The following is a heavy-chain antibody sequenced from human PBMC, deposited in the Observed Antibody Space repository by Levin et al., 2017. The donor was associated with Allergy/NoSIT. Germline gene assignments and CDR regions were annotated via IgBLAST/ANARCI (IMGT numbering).Heavy chain of an antibody. Sequence: ASVKVSCKASGGTFSSYAISWVRQAPGQGLEWMGRIIPILGIANYAQKFQGRVTITADKSTSTAYMELSSLRSEDTAVYYCARDGYEFHDAFDIWGQGTMVTVSS. CDR1: GGTFSSYA. CDR3: ARDGYEFHDAFDI. D-gene: IGHD5-12*01. J-gene: IGHJ3*02. CDR2: IIPILGIA. V-gene: IGHV1-69*04.